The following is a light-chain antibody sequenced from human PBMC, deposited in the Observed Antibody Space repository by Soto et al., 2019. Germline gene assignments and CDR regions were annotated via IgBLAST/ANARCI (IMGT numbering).Light chain of an antibody. CDR2: SAS. CDR1: QSVTSNY. J-gene: IGKJ2*03. CDR3: HQYGYGRDS. Sequence: EIVLTQSPGTLSLSPGEGATLSCRASQSVTSNYLAWYQHKPGQAPRLLIYSASSRAAGIPDRFSGSGTGTDFTLTISRLEPEDFAMYYCHQYGYGRDSFGQWTKLEIK. V-gene: IGKV3-20*01.